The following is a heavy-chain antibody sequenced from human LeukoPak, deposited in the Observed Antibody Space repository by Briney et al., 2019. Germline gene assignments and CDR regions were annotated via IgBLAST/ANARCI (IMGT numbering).Heavy chain of an antibody. CDR1: GFTFSSYW. J-gene: IGHJ1*01. D-gene: IGHD2-2*01. V-gene: IGHV3-7*01. Sequence: GGSLRLSCAASGFTFSSYWMSWVRQAPGKGLEWVANIKQDGSEKYYVDSVKGRFTISRDNAKNSLYLQMNSLRVEDTAVYYCARDMSRYCSSTSCYGHFQHWGQGTLVTVSS. CDR3: ARDMSRYCSSTSCYGHFQH. CDR2: IKQDGSEK.